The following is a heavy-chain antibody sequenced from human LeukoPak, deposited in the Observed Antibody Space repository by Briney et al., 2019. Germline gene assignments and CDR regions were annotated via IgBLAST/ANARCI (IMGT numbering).Heavy chain of an antibody. CDR2: INHSGST. J-gene: IGHJ5*02. D-gene: IGHD1-26*01. V-gene: IGHV4-34*01. CDR3: ARKVGATTYPDWFDP. CDR1: GGSFSDYY. Sequence: KSSETLSLTCAVYGGSFSDYYWSWIRQPPGKGLEWIGEINHSGSTNYDPSLKSRVTISVDTSKKQFSLQLSSVTAADTAVYYCARKVGATTYPDWFDPWGQGTLVTVSS.